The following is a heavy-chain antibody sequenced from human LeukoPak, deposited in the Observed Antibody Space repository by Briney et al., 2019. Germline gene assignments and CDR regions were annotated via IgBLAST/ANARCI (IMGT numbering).Heavy chain of an antibody. D-gene: IGHD3-3*01. CDR1: GFTFSSYA. CDR2: INHSGST. CDR3: ARGLYWYDFWSGPRGWFDP. Sequence: GSLRLSCAASGFTFSSYAMSWIRQPPGKGLEWIGEINHSGSTNYNPSLKSRVTISVDTSKNQFSLKLSSVTAADTAVYYCARGLYWYDFWSGPRGWFDPWGQGTLVTVSS. J-gene: IGHJ5*02. V-gene: IGHV4-34*01.